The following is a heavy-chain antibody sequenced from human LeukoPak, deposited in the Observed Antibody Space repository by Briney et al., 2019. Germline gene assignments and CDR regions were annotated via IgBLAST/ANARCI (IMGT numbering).Heavy chain of an antibody. CDR2: IIPIFGTA. CDR1: GGTFSSYA. D-gene: IGHD2-2*01. Sequence: ASVKVSCKASGGTFSSYAISWVRQAPGQGLEWMGGIIPIFGTANYAQKFQGRVTITADESTSTACMELSSLRSEDTAVYYCATPASIVVVPAAIKYYYYYYGMDVWGQGTTVTVSS. V-gene: IGHV1-69*13. CDR3: ATPASIVVVPAAIKYYYYYYGMDV. J-gene: IGHJ6*02.